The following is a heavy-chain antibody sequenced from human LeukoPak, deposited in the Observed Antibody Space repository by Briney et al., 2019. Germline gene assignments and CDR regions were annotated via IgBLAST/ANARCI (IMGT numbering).Heavy chain of an antibody. D-gene: IGHD1-26*01. V-gene: IGHV4-39*07. Sequence: PSETLSLTCTVSGGSISSGRYYWGWIRQPPGTGLEWIGNIYYSGSTYYNPSLKSRVTISVDTSKNQFSLKLSSVTAADTAVYYCARHKRSGTYYFDYWGQGTLVTVSS. CDR1: GGSISSGRYY. CDR2: IYYSGST. J-gene: IGHJ4*02. CDR3: ARHKRSGTYYFDY.